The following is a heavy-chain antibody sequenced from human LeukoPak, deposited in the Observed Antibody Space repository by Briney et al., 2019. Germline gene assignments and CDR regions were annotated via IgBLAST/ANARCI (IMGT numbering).Heavy chain of an antibody. CDR1: GFTSSSYW. J-gene: IGHJ4*02. D-gene: IGHD6-13*01. CDR3: AREGSSSSSWYSSY. V-gene: IGHV3-7*04. Sequence: PGGSLRLSCAASGFTSSSYWMSWVRQAPGKGLEWVAKIKQDGSEKYYVDSVKGRFTISRDNAKNSMYLQMNSLRAEDTAVYYCAREGSSSSSWYSSYWGQGTLVTVTS. CDR2: IKQDGSEK.